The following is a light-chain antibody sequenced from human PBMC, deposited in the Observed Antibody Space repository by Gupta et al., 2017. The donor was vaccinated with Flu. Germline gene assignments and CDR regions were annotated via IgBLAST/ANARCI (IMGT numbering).Light chain of an antibody. CDR1: QGISSY. CDR2: AAS. J-gene: IGKJ3*01. V-gene: IGKV1-8*01. CDR3: QQYYSFLT. Sequence: SPSSFSASTGDRVTITCRASQGISSYLAWYQQKPGKAPKLLIYAASTLQSGVPSRFSGSGSGTDFTLTISCLQSEDFATYYCQQYYSFLTFGHGTKVDIK.